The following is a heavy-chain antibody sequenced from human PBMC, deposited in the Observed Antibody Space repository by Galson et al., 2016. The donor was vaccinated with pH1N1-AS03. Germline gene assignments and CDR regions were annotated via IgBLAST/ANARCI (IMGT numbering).Heavy chain of an antibody. CDR1: GYTFTTYG. D-gene: IGHD3-3*01. CDR3: VRESEISGVVFFNP. CDR2: ISAYYGDT. J-gene: IGHJ5*02. V-gene: IGHV1-18*01. Sequence: SVKVSCKASGYTFTTYGISWVRQAPGQGLEWMGWISAYYGDTHFAHKFQERVTLTRETSTATAYMALRNLRSDDTAVYYCVRESEISGVVFFNPWGQGTLVTVS.